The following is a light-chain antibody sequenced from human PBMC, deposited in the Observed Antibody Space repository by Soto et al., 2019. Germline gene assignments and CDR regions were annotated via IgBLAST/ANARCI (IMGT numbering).Light chain of an antibody. CDR1: QSVTNS. CDR3: HQRGAWPLT. J-gene: IGKJ4*01. CDR2: DAS. V-gene: IGKV3-11*01. Sequence: ITLTQSPGTLSLSPGERATLSCRASQSVTNSLAWFQQKPGQAPRLLIYDASKRPSGVRARFSGSGSGTDFTLTISSLEPEDFAVYYCHQRGAWPLTFGGGTTVKI.